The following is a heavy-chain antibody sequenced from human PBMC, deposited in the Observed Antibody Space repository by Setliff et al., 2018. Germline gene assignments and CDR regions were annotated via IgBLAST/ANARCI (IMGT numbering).Heavy chain of an antibody. J-gene: IGHJ6*03. V-gene: IGHV4-39*01. Sequence: SETLSLTCTVSGGSISSSSYYWGWIRQPPGKGLEWIGSIYYSGDTYYNPSLKSRVTISVDTSRNQLSLKLSSVTATDTAIYYCARHVGIRGRGYNYYYYYMDVWGKGTTVTVSS. CDR2: IYYSGDT. CDR1: GGSISSSSYY. D-gene: IGHD3-10*01. CDR3: ARHVGIRGRGYNYYYYYMDV.